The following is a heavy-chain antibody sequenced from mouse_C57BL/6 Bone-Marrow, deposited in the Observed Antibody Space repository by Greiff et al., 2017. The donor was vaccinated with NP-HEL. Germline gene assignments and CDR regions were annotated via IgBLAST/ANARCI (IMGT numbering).Heavy chain of an antibody. Sequence: VQLKESGGGLVQSGRSLRLSCATSGFTFSDFYMEWVRQAPGKGLEWIAASRNKANDYTTEYSASVKGRFIVSRDTSQSILYLQMNALRAEDTAIYYCARDAEASMDYWGQGTSVTVSS. V-gene: IGHV7-1*01. J-gene: IGHJ4*01. CDR2: SRNKANDYTT. CDR3: ARDAEASMDY. CDR1: GFTFSDFY.